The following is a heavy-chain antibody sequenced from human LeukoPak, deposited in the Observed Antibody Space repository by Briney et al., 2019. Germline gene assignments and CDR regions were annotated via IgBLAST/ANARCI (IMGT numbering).Heavy chain of an antibody. CDR3: ANDSYSNVWYY. V-gene: IGHV4-34*01. J-gene: IGHJ4*02. CDR2: ISHGGST. D-gene: IGHD6-13*01. CDR1: GGSFSGWH. Sequence: SETLSLTCAGHGGSFSGWHWSWIRQPPGKGLEWIGGISHGGSTNSNPSLKSRVTISLDTSKNQFSLNLNSVTAADTALYYCANDSYSNVWYYWGQGTLVTVSS.